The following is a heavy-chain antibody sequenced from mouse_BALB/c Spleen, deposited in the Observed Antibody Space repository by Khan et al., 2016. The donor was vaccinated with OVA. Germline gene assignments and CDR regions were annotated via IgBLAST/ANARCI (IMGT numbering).Heavy chain of an antibody. CDR3: ARVYGGDFDY. J-gene: IGHJ2*01. CDR1: GYSITSDYA. D-gene: IGHD2-10*02. Sequence: EVQLQESGPGLVKPSQSLSLTCTVTGYSITSDYAWNWIRQFPGNKLEWMGYISYSGNTNYNPSLKSRISFTRDTSKNQFFLLLNSVTTEDTATYYCARVYGGDFDYWGQGTTLTVSS. V-gene: IGHV3-2*02. CDR2: ISYSGNT.